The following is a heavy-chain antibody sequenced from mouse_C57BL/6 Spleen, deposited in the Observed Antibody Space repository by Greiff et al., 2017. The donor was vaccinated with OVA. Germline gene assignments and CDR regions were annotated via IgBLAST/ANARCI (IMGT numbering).Heavy chain of an antibody. J-gene: IGHJ4*01. CDR2: IYPRDGST. CDR3: ARSGGSNYNYAMDY. V-gene: IGHV1-85*01. D-gene: IGHD1-1*01. CDR1: GYTFTSSD. Sequence: QVQLVQSGPELVRPGASVKLSCKASGYTFTSSDINWVKQRPGQGLEWIGWIYPRDGSTKYTEKFKGKATLTVDTSASTAYMELHSLTSEDSAVYCGARSGGSNYNYAMDYWGQGTSVTVSS.